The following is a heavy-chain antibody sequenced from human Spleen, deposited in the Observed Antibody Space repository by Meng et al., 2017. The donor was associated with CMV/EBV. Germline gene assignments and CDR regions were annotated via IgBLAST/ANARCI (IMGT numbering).Heavy chain of an antibody. Sequence: GESLKISCAASGFTFSSSWMHWVRQAPGKGLVWISRINSDETGTNYADSVKGRFTISRDNAINTLYLQMNSLRAEDTAVYYCVREGVGATWDYWGQGTLVTVSS. CDR3: VREGVGATWDY. CDR1: GFTFSSSW. J-gene: IGHJ4*02. CDR2: INSDETGT. D-gene: IGHD1-26*01. V-gene: IGHV3-74*01.